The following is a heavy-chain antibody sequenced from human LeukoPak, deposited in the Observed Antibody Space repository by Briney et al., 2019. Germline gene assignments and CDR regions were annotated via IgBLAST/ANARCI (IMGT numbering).Heavy chain of an antibody. V-gene: IGHV4-39*01. CDR1: GGSIXXSSYY. Sequence: TLSLTCTVSGGSIXXSSYYWGWIRQPPGTGLEWIGSIYYSGSTYYNPSLKSRVTISVDTSKNQFSLKLSSVTAADTAVYYCARKTLYGDYFDYWGQGTLVTVSS. J-gene: IGHJ4*02. CDR2: IYYSGST. D-gene: IGHD4-17*01. CDR3: ARKTLYGDYFDY.